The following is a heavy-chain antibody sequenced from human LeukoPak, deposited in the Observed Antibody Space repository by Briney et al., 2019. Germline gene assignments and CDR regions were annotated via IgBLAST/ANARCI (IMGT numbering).Heavy chain of an antibody. D-gene: IGHD6-19*01. CDR3: ARGYSSGWYGGLRY. J-gene: IGHJ4*02. CDR2: IYYSGST. CDR1: GVSTSSYY. Sequence: SETLSLTCTVSGVSTSSYYWSWIRQPPGKGLEWIGYIYYSGSTNYNPSLKSRVTISVDTSKNQFSLKLSSVTAADTAVYYCARGYSSGWYGGLRYWGQGTLVTVSS. V-gene: IGHV4-59*01.